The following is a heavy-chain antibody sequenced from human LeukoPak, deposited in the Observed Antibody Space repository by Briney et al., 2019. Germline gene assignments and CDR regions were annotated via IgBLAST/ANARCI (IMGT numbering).Heavy chain of an antibody. CDR1: GYTFTSYG. CDR2: ISAYNGNT. J-gene: IGHJ3*02. Sequence: GASVKVSCKASGYTFTSYGISWVPQAPGQGLEWMGWISAYNGNTNYAQKLQGRVTMTTDTSTSTAYMELRSLRSDDTAVYYCARDQPMIVVPDAFDIWGQGTMVTVSS. V-gene: IGHV1-18*01. CDR3: ARDQPMIVVPDAFDI. D-gene: IGHD3-22*01.